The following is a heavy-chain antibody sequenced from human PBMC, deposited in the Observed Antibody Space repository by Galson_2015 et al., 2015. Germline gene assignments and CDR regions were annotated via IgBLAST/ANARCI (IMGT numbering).Heavy chain of an antibody. CDR3: ARVGGGCSSTSCYTWFDP. CDR1: GFTFSSYW. D-gene: IGHD2-2*02. Sequence: SLRLSCAASGFTFSSYWMSWVRQAPGKGLEWVANIKQDGSEKYYVDSVKGRFTISRDNAKNSLYLQMNSLRAEDTAVYYCARVGGGCSSTSCYTWFDPWGQGTLVTVSS. V-gene: IGHV3-7*03. CDR2: IKQDGSEK. J-gene: IGHJ5*02.